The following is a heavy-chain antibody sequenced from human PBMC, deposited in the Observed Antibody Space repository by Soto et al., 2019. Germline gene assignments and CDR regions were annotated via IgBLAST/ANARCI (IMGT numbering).Heavy chain of an antibody. J-gene: IGHJ4*02. CDR2: IYPGDSDT. V-gene: IGHV5-51*01. CDR1: GYSFTSYW. D-gene: IGHD1-26*01. Sequence: PGESLKISCKGSGYSFTSYWIGWVRQMPGKGLEWMGIIYPGDSDTRYSPSFQGQVTISTDKSISTAYLQWSSLKASDTAMYYCARHPYAMSGSSAIDYWGQGTLVTVSS. CDR3: ARHPYAMSGSSAIDY.